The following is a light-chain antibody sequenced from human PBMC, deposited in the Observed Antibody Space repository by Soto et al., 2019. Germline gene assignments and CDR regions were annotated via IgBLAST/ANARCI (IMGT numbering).Light chain of an antibody. J-gene: IGKJ1*01. CDR2: DAS. CDR1: QSVSTY. V-gene: IGKV3-11*01. CDR3: QQRSSWPLT. Sequence: ETVLTQSPATLSLSPGESATLSCRASQSVSTYLAWYQQKPGQAPRLLIYDASNRVTDIPARFRGSGSGTDFTLTISSVEPDDFAVYYCQQRSSWPLTFGHGTKVDIK.